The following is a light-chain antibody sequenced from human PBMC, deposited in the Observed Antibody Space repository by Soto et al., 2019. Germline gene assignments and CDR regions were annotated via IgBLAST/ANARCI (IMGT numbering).Light chain of an antibody. J-gene: IGLJ1*01. V-gene: IGLV2-11*01. CDR2: DVS. CDR1: TIGAHSF. Sequence: QSVLTQPRSLSGPPGQSVTISCTGPTIGAHSFVSWYQDRPDKVPKLLIYDVSQRPSGIPDRFSGSRSANTASLTISGLQADDAAAYYCCSYTGNKVFVFGTGTKVTVL. CDR3: CSYTGNKVFV.